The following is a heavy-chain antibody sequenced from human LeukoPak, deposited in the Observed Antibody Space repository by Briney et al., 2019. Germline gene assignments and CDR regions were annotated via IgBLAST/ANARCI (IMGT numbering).Heavy chain of an antibody. Sequence: SETLSLTCAVYGGSFSGYYWSWIRQPPGKGLEWIGEINRSGSTNYNPSLKSRVTISVDTSKNQFSLKLNSVTAADTAVYYCARFMAFWGQGVLVTVSS. J-gene: IGHJ4*02. CDR3: ARFMAF. D-gene: IGHD5-24*01. V-gene: IGHV4-34*01. CDR2: INRSGST. CDR1: GGSFSGYY.